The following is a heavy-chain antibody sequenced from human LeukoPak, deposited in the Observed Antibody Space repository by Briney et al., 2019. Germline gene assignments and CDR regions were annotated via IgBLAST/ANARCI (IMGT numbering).Heavy chain of an antibody. CDR2: IKSKTDGGTT. J-gene: IGHJ4*02. Sequence: PGGSLRLSCAASGFSFSNAWMSWVRQAPGKGLEWVGRIKSKTDGGTTDYAAPVKGRFTISRDDSKNTLYLQMNSLKTEDTAVYYCTTGFRAIFGVVIQIYYFDYWGQGTLVTVPS. CDR1: GFSFSNAW. V-gene: IGHV3-15*01. D-gene: IGHD3-3*01. CDR3: TTGFRAIFGVVIQIYYFDY.